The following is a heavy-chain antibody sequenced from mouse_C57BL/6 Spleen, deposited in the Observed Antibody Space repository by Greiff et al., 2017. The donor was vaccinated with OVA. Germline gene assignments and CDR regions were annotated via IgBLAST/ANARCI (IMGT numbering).Heavy chain of an antibody. Sequence: EVKLMESGGGLVQPKGSLKLSCAASGFSFNTYAMNWVRQAPGKGLEWVARIRSKSNNYATYYADSVKDRFTISRDDSESMLYLQMNNLKTEDTAMYYCVRDGSRGDAMDYWGQGTSVTVSS. J-gene: IGHJ4*01. CDR3: VRDGSRGDAMDY. CDR2: IRSKSNNYAT. CDR1: GFSFNTYA. D-gene: IGHD1-1*01. V-gene: IGHV10-1*01.